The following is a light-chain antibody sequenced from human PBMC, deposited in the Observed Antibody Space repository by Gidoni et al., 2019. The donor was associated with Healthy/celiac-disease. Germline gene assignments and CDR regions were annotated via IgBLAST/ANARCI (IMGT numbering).Light chain of an antibody. CDR3: QQSYSTPIT. Sequence: DIQMTQSQSSMSASVVDRVNITCRASQSISSYLNWYQQKPGKAPKLLIYAASRLQSGVPSRFSGSVSGTDFTLTISSLQPEDFATYYCQQSYSTPITFGQWTRLEIK. V-gene: IGKV1-39*01. CDR2: AAS. J-gene: IGKJ5*01. CDR1: QSISSY.